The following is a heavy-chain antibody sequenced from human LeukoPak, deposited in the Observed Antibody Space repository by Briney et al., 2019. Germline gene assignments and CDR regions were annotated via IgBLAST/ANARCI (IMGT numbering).Heavy chain of an antibody. CDR3: ARPETTSMVPWFSDL. Sequence: SETLSLTCTVSGDSKSYYWGWIRQPPGKGLEWIGTIYSSGTTYYTPSLKGRVTISVDMSKNQFSLKLHSVTAADTAVYYCARPETTSMVPWFSDLWGRGILVTVSS. CDR2: IYSSGTT. D-gene: IGHD5-18*01. CDR1: GDSKSYY. V-gene: IGHV4-39*01. J-gene: IGHJ2*01.